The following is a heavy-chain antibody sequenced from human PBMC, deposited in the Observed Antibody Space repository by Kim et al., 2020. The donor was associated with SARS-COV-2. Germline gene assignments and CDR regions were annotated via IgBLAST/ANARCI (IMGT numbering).Heavy chain of an antibody. D-gene: IGHD6-13*01. CDR3: AREGYSSPPDY. CDR1: GGSFSGYY. J-gene: IGHJ4*02. CDR2: INHSGST. Sequence: SETLSLTCAVYGGSFSGYYWSWIRQPPGKGLEWIGEINHSGSTNYNPSLKSRVTISVDTSKNQFSLKLSSVTAADTAVYYCAREGYSSPPDYWGQGTLVTVSS. V-gene: IGHV4-34*01.